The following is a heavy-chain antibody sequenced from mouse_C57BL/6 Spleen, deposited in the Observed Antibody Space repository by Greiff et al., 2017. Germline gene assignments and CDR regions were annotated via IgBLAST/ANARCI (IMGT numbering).Heavy chain of an antibody. V-gene: IGHV1-55*01. CDR1: GYTFTSYW. D-gene: IGHD1-1*01. CDR2: IYPGSGST. CDR3: ARGVTTVVACYAMDY. Sequence: QVQLQQPGAELVKPGASVKMSCKASGYTFTSYWITWVKQRPGQGLEWIGDIYPGSGSTNYNEKFKSKATLTVDTSSSTAYMQLSSLTSEDSAVYYCARGVTTVVACYAMDYWGQGTSVTVSS. J-gene: IGHJ4*01.